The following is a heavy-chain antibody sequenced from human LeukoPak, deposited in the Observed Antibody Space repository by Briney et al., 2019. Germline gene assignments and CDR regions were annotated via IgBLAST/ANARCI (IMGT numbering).Heavy chain of an antibody. CDR1: GFAFSSFE. CDR3: ARGALVGAFDY. Sequence: GGSLRLSCAASGFAFSSFEMNWVRQAPGKGLEWVSYITSSDSTIYYADSVKGRITISRDNAKNSLYLQMNSLRAEDTAVYYCARGALVGAFDYWGQGTLVTVSS. CDR2: ITSSDSTI. V-gene: IGHV3-48*03. J-gene: IGHJ4*02. D-gene: IGHD1-26*01.